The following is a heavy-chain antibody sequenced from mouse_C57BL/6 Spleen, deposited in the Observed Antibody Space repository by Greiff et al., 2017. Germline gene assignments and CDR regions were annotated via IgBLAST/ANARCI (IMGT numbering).Heavy chain of an antibody. CDR2: IRNKANGYTT. Sequence: EVQRVESGGGLVQPGGSLSLSCAASGFTFTDYYMSWVRQPPGKALEWLGFIRNKANGYTTEYSASVKGRFTICRDNSPSILYLQMNALGAEDSATYYCATLPPYCGSSYEYYFDYWGQGTTLTVSS. V-gene: IGHV7-3*01. CDR3: ATLPPYCGSSYEYYFDY. D-gene: IGHD1-1*01. CDR1: GFTFTDYY. J-gene: IGHJ2*01.